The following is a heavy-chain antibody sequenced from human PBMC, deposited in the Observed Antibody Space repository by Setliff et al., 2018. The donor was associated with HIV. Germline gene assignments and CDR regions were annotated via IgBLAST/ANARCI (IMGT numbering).Heavy chain of an antibody. V-gene: IGHV3-23*01. D-gene: IGHD6-19*01. CDR3: TKDHLSGWASDC. CDR2: ISGAGATT. Sequence: GGSLRLSCAASGFTFSRYVMSWVRQAPGTGLEWVAGISGAGATTYYADSVKGRFTISRDNAKNSVYLQMNSLRVEDTAMYYCTKDHLSGWASDCWGQGTLVTVSS. J-gene: IGHJ4*02. CDR1: GFTFSRYV.